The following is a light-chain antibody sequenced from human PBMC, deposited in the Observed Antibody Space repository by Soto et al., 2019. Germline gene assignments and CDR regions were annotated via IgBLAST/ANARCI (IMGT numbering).Light chain of an antibody. CDR1: QTINNKY. CDR2: GVS. Sequence: ETVLTQSPGTLSLSPGERATLSCRASQTINNKYLAWYQQEPGQAPRLLIHGVSIRATGIPDRFSGSGSGTDFTLTISRLEPEDFAVYYCQLYSGSPWTFGQGTKV. J-gene: IGKJ1*01. CDR3: QLYSGSPWT. V-gene: IGKV3-20*01.